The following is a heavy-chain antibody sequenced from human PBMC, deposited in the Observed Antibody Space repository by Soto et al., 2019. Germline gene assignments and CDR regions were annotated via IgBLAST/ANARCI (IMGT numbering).Heavy chain of an antibody. CDR1: GYTFTSYA. J-gene: IGHJ4*02. CDR2: INAGNGNT. CDR3: ARAPATGSSWYYFDY. D-gene: IGHD6-13*01. Sequence: QVQLVQSGAEVKKPGASVKVSCKASGYTFTSYARHWVRQAPGRRLEWMGWINAGNGNTKYSQKFQGRVTITRDTSASTAYMELSSLRSEDTAVYYCARAPATGSSWYYFDYWGQGTLVTVSS. V-gene: IGHV1-3*01.